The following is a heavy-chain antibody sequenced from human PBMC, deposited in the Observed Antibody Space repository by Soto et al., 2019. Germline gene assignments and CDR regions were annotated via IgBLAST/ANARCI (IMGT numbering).Heavy chain of an antibody. Sequence: QVQLVQSGAEVKKPGSSVKVSCKASGGTFSSYTITWVRQAPGQGLEWMGRIIPILGIANYAQKFQGRVTITADKSTSTAYMELRSLRSEKTAVYYCASDDGGSWYPFGYWGQGTLVTASS. V-gene: IGHV1-69*02. CDR1: GGTFSSYT. CDR3: ASDDGGSWYPFGY. D-gene: IGHD6-13*01. J-gene: IGHJ4*02. CDR2: IIPILGIA.